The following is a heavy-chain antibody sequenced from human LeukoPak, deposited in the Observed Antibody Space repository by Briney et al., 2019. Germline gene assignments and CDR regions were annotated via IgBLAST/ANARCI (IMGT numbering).Heavy chain of an antibody. CDR2: ICHSGST. Sequence: PSETLSLTCAVSGYSISSGYYWGWIRQPPGKGLEWIGSICHSGSTYYNPSLKSRVTISVDTSKNQFSLNLSSQPAADTAVYYCARHGAVHAATLDYWGQGTLVTVSS. V-gene: IGHV4-38-2*01. CDR1: GYSISSGYY. CDR3: ARHGAVHAATLDY. D-gene: IGHD2-15*01. J-gene: IGHJ4*02.